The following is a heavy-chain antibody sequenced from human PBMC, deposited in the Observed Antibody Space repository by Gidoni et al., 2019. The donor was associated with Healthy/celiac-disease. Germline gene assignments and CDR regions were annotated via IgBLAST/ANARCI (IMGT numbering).Heavy chain of an antibody. J-gene: IGHJ3*02. CDR2: IDWDDDK. CDR1: GFSLSTSGMC. D-gene: IGHD2-15*01. V-gene: IGHV2-70*15. Sequence: QVTLRESGPALVKPTQTLTLTCTFSGFSLSTSGMCVSWIRQPPGKALEWLARIDWDDDKYYSTSLKTRLTISKDTSKNQVVLTMTNMDPVDTATYYCARRVVAENNDVFDIWGQGTMVTVSS. CDR3: ARRVVAENNDVFDI.